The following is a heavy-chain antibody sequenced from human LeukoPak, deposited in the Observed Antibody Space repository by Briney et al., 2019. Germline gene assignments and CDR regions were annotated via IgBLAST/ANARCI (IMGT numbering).Heavy chain of an antibody. CDR2: ISSSSSYI. V-gene: IGHV3-21*01. Sequence: GGSLRLSCAASGFTFSSYSMNWVRQAPGKGLEWVSSISSSSSYIYYADSVKGRFTISRDNAKNSLYLQMNSLRAEDTAVYYCASELVAGTDYWGREPWSPSPQ. CDR3: ASELVAGTDY. CDR1: GFTFSSYS. J-gene: IGHJ4*02. D-gene: IGHD6-19*01.